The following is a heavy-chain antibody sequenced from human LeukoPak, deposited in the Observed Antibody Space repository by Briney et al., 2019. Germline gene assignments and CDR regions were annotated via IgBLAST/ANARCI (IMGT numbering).Heavy chain of an antibody. V-gene: IGHV4-39*07. Sequence: KPSETLSLTCAVSGGSFSSSPYYWAWIRQPPGKGLEWIGSFYYGESPNYNPSLKSRVTISADTSKNQLSLRLSSVTAADTAVYYCARLRTTYYGYYYGMDVWGQGTTVTVSS. J-gene: IGHJ6*02. D-gene: IGHD2/OR15-2a*01. CDR2: FYYGESP. CDR3: ARLRTTYYGYYYGMDV. CDR1: GGSFSSSPYY.